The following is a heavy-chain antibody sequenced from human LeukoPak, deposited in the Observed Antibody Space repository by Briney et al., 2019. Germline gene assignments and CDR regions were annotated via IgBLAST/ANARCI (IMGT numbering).Heavy chain of an antibody. Sequence: SQTLSLTCTVSGDSISTGGYFWSWIRQPAGKGLEWIGRIYAGGKTNYNPSLKSRVTISVDTSKNQFSLKVRSVTAADTAVYYCAMNWGTGRTLDYWGQGTLVTVSS. J-gene: IGHJ4*02. CDR3: AMNWGTGRTLDY. CDR2: IYAGGKT. V-gene: IGHV4-61*02. CDR1: GDSISTGGYF. D-gene: IGHD7-27*01.